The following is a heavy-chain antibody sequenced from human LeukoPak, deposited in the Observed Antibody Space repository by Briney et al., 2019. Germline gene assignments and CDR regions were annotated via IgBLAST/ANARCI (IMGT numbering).Heavy chain of an antibody. D-gene: IGHD3-3*01. CDR3: ATGGIFAPSMGGGAFDI. Sequence: PGGSLRLSCAASGFTFDDYAMHWVRQAPGKGLEWVSGISWNSGSIGYADSVKGRFTISRDNAKNSLYLQMNSLRAEDMALYYCATGGIFAPSMGGGAFDIWGQGTMVTVSS. CDR2: ISWNSGSI. CDR1: GFTFDDYA. J-gene: IGHJ3*02. V-gene: IGHV3-9*03.